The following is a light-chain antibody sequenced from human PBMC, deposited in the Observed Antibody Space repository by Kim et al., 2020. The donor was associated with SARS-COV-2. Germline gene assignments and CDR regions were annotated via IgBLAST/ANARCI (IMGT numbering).Light chain of an antibody. CDR3: QQYDNWPQT. V-gene: IGKV3-15*01. J-gene: IGKJ1*01. CDR1: QSVTNY. CDR2: GAS. Sequence: VSPGEIAPPSCRASQSVTNYLAWYQQRPGQAPRLLIYGASTRATGIPARFSGSGSGTEFTLAISSLQSEDFAVYYCQQYDNWPQTFGQGTKVDIK.